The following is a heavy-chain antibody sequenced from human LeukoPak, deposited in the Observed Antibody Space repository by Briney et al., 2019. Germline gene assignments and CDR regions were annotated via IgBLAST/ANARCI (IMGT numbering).Heavy chain of an antibody. V-gene: IGHV4-61*05. D-gene: IGHD5-18*01. CDR2: IYYSGST. Sequence: SETLSLTCTVSGGSISSSSYYWGWIRQPPGKGLEWIGYIYYSGSTNYNPSLKSRVTISVDTSKNQFSLKLSSVTAADTAVYYCARRYTAMVPYWYFDLWGRGTLVTVSS. J-gene: IGHJ2*01. CDR1: GGSISSSSYY. CDR3: ARRYTAMVPYWYFDL.